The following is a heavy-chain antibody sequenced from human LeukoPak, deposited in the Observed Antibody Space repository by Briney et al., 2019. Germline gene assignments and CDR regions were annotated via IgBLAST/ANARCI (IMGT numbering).Heavy chain of an antibody. CDR1: GFTFSSYA. D-gene: IGHD6-13*01. V-gene: IGHV3-30*04. CDR3: AREPYSSSLNWFDP. J-gene: IGHJ5*02. Sequence: GGSLRLSCAASGFTFSSYAMHWVRQAPGKGLEWVAVISYDGSNKYYADSVKGRFTISRDNSENTLYLQMNSLRAEDTAVYYCAREPYSSSLNWFDPWGQGTLVTVSS. CDR2: ISYDGSNK.